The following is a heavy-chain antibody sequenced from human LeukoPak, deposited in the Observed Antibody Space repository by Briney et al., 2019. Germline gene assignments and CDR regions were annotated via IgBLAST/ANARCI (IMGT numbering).Heavy chain of an antibody. CDR2: INYSGST. CDR1: GGSISSSSYY. Sequence: SETLSLTCTVSGGSISSSSYYWGWIRQPPGKGLEWIGSINYSGSTYYNPSLKSRVTISVDTSKNQFSLKLSSVTAADTAVFYCARSLVGATCAFDIWGQGTMVTVSS. CDR3: ARSLVGATCAFDI. D-gene: IGHD1-26*01. J-gene: IGHJ3*02. V-gene: IGHV4-39*01.